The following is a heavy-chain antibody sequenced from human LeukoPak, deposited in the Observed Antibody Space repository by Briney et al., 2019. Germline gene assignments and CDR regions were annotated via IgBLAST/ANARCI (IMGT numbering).Heavy chain of an antibody. CDR3: ARDEVVTATDAFDI. Sequence: ASVKVSCKASGGTFSSYTISWVRQAPGQGLEWMGRIIPILGIANYAQKFQGRVTITADKSTSTAYMELSSLRSEDTAVYYCARDEVVTATDAFDIWGQGTMATVSS. V-gene: IGHV1-69*04. D-gene: IGHD2-21*02. J-gene: IGHJ3*02. CDR2: IIPILGIA. CDR1: GGTFSSYT.